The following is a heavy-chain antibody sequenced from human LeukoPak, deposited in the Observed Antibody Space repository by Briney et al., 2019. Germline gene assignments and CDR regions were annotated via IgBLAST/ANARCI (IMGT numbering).Heavy chain of an antibody. CDR1: GFTFSSYA. D-gene: IGHD6-19*01. V-gene: IGHV3-23*01. CDR2: ISSSGGST. J-gene: IGHJ4*02. Sequence: GGSLRLSCAASGFTFSSYAMSWVRQAPGKGLEWVSAISSSGGSTYYADSVKGRFTISRDNAKNSLYLQMNSLRAEDTALYYCARDKRQWLVRHYFDYWGQGTLVTVSS. CDR3: ARDKRQWLVRHYFDY.